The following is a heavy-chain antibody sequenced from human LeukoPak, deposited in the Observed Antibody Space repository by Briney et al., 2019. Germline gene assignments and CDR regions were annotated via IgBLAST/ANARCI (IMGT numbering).Heavy chain of an antibody. J-gene: IGHJ4*02. CDR2: IYIGDST. CDR3: ARDLRGGNFDY. D-gene: IGHD2-15*01. Sequence: GGSLRLSCASAGFTVRTNYMRGVRQAPGKGLAWGSVIYIGDSTYYAESVNGRFSISRHSSKNTLYLQMNRLRAEDTAVYYCARDLRGGNFDYWGQGTLVTVSS. CDR1: GFTVRTNY. V-gene: IGHV3-53*04.